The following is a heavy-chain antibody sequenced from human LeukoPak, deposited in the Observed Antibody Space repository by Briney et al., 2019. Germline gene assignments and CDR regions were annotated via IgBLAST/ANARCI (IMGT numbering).Heavy chain of an antibody. J-gene: IGHJ1*01. Sequence: GASVKVSCKASGYTFTSYGISWVRQAPGQGVEWMGWISAYNGNTNYAQKLQGRVTMTTDTSTSTAYMELRSLRSDDTAVYYCARDQGITMVRGVIIHEYFQHWGQGTLVTVSS. V-gene: IGHV1-18*04. CDR2: ISAYNGNT. CDR1: GYTFTSYG. CDR3: ARDQGITMVRGVIIHEYFQH. D-gene: IGHD3-10*01.